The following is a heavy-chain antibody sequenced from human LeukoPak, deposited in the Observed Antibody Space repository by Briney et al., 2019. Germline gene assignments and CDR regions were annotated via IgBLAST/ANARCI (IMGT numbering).Heavy chain of an antibody. J-gene: IGHJ4*02. CDR2: INSDGSST. D-gene: IGHD6-13*01. CDR3: ARSPRFSIGASGTFDY. V-gene: IGHV3-74*01. CDR1: GFSFSTHW. Sequence: GGSLRLSCAAAGFSFSTHWMYWVRQAPGKGLVYVSRINSDGSSTRYADSVQGRFSISRDNANNTLYLQMNSLRAEDTAVYYCARSPRFSIGASGTFDYWGQGVLVTVPS.